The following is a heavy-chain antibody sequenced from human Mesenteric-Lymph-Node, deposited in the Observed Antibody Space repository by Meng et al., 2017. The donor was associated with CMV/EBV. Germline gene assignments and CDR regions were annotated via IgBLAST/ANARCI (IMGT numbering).Heavy chain of an antibody. D-gene: IGHD2-15*01. V-gene: IGHV3-23*01. CDR2: IGADSGGI. CDR3: AKGGQEVPLTRRFDY. CDR1: GFTCRGNA. Sequence: GESLKISCAVSGFTCRGNAMNRVRQAPGKGLEWVSIIGADSGGIQYGDSVKGRFTISRDNSKNTLYLRVDSLRVEDTAIYFCAKGGQEVPLTRRFDYWGQGTLVTVSS. J-gene: IGHJ4*02.